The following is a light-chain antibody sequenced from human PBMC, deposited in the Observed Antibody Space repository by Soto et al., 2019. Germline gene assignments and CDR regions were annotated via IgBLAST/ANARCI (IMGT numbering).Light chain of an antibody. J-gene: IGKJ5*01. V-gene: IGKV1-9*01. CDR3: QQYNTYAT. CDR2: DAS. Sequence: DIQLTQSPSFLSASVGERVTVTCRASQGINSDLAWYQQKPGKAPKPLIYDASTLKTGVPSRFSGSGSGSEFNFTITGLQPDDFATYFCQQYNTYATFGQGTRLEIK. CDR1: QGINSD.